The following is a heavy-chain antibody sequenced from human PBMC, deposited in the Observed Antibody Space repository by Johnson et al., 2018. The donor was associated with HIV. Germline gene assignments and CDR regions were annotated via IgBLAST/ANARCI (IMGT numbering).Heavy chain of an antibody. CDR2: ISYAGRNK. V-gene: IGHV3-30*14. J-gene: IGHJ3*02. Sequence: QMQLVESGGGVVQPGRSLRLSCAASGSPFSSYAMPWVRQAPGKGLGWVAVISYAGRNKYYADSVKGRFTLSRANSKNPLYLQMNSLRAEDTAVYYCARGRAYYYDSSGYSPAFDIWGQGTMVTVSS. CDR3: ARGRAYYYDSSGYSPAFDI. D-gene: IGHD3-22*01. CDR1: GSPFSSYA.